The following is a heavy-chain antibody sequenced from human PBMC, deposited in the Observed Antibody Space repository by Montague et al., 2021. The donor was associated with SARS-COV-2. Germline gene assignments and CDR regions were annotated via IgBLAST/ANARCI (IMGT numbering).Heavy chain of an antibody. Sequence: TLSLTCSVSSGSINSGGFYWSWIRQPPGKGLEWIGYIYYSGSTYYNPSLESRLTLSVDTSKNQFSLNLSSVTAADTAVYYCARSVRGYCNDDSCLARYYYGLDVWGQGTTVTVSS. CDR3: ARSVRGYCNDDSCLARYYYGLDV. D-gene: IGHD2-15*01. CDR1: SGSINSGGFY. CDR2: IYYSGST. V-gene: IGHV4-31*03. J-gene: IGHJ6*02.